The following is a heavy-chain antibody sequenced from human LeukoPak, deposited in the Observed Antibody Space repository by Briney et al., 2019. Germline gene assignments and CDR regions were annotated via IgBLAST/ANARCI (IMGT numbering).Heavy chain of an antibody. V-gene: IGHV4-34*01. CDR2: INHNGST. CDR1: GGSFSGYY. J-gene: IGHJ5*02. Sequence: SETLPLTCAVYGGSFSGYYWSWIRQPPGKGLEWIGEINHNGSTNYNPSLKSRVTISVDTSKNQFSLKLSSVTAADTAVYYCARGSRTIAAVYNWFDPWGQGTLVTVSS. D-gene: IGHD6-13*01. CDR3: ARGSRTIAAVYNWFDP.